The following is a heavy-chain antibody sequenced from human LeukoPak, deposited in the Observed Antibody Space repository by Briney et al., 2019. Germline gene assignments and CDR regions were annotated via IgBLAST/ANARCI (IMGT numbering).Heavy chain of an antibody. J-gene: IGHJ4*02. CDR3: AREKYSPGAVDY. CDR2: IYYSGST. V-gene: IGHV4-39*01. CDR1: GGSISSSSYY. D-gene: IGHD6-6*01. Sequence: SETLSLTCSVSGGSISSSSYYWGWIRQPPGKGLERIGSIYYSGSTYYNPSLKSRVTISVDTSKNQFSLKVSSVTAADTAVYYCAREKYSPGAVDYWGQGSLVTVSS.